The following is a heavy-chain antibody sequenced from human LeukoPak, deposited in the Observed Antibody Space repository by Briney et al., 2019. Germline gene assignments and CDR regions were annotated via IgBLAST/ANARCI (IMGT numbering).Heavy chain of an antibody. Sequence: GGSLRLSCAACGFTFSSYAMHWVRQAPGKGLEWVAVISYDGSNKYYADSVKGRFTISRDNSKNTLYLQMNSLRAEDTAVYYCARGSQEDYYDSSGYLGLDYWGQGTLVTVSS. V-gene: IGHV3-30-3*01. D-gene: IGHD3-22*01. J-gene: IGHJ4*02. CDR1: GFTFSSYA. CDR3: ARGSQEDYYDSSGYLGLDY. CDR2: ISYDGSNK.